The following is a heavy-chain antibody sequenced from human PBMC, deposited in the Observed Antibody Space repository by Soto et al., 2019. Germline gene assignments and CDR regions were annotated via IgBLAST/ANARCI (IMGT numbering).Heavy chain of an antibody. CDR1: GYRFTSYW. CDR2: IYPGDSDT. J-gene: IGHJ6*02. CDR3: ARLWPVYCSSTSCQKGRPINYYGMDV. D-gene: IGHD2-2*01. V-gene: IGHV5-51*01. Sequence: GESLKISCKGSGYRFTSYWIGWVRQMPGKGLEWMGIIYPGDSDTRYSPSFQGQVTISADKSISTAYLQWSSLKASDTAMYYCARLWPVYCSSTSCQKGRPINYYGMDVWGQGTTVTVSS.